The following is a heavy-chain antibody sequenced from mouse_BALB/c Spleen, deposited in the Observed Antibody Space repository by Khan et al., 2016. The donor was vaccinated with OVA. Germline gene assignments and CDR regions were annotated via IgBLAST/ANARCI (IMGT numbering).Heavy chain of an antibody. CDR2: IWAGGST. Sequence: QVQLKESGPGLVAPSQSLSITCTVSGFSLTSYGVHWVRQPPGKGLEWLGVIWAGGSTNYNSALMSRLIIIKDDSTSQVFLKMDGLQTDDTAMYYCARLEDIWGQGTTLTVSS. J-gene: IGHJ2*01. CDR3: ARLEDI. D-gene: IGHD1-3*01. V-gene: IGHV2-9*02. CDR1: GFSLTSYG.